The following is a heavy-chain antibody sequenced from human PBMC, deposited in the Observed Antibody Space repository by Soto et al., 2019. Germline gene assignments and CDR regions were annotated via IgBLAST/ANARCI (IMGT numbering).Heavy chain of an antibody. Sequence: PSETLSLTCAVYGGSFSGYYWSWIRQPPGKGLEWIGEINHSGSTNYNPSLKSRVTISVDTSKNQFSLKLSSVTAADTAMYYCARLIRGAFTARYYYYGMDVWGQGTKVTVSS. CDR2: INHSGST. CDR1: GGSFSGYY. V-gene: IGHV4-34*01. D-gene: IGHD3-16*01. J-gene: IGHJ6*02. CDR3: ARLIRGAFTARYYYYGMDV.